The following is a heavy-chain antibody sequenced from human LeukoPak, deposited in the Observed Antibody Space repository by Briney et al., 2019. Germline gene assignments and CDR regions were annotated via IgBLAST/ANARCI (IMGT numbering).Heavy chain of an antibody. V-gene: IGHV1-2*02. J-gene: IGHJ6*02. CDR1: GYTFTAYY. CDR2: INPNSGDT. CDR3: ARDGSGSYSRYYYYGMDV. Sequence: ASVKVSCKPSGYTFTAYYMHLVRQAPGQGLEWMGWINPNSGDTKYAQNFQDRVTMTWDTSVSTAYMELSSLRSEDTAVYYCARDGSGSYSRYYYYGMDVWGQGTTVTVSS. D-gene: IGHD3-10*01.